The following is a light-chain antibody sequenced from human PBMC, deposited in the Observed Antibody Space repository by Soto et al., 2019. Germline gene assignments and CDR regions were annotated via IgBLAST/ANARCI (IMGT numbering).Light chain of an antibody. CDR2: RNN. J-gene: IGLJ2*01. CDR1: SSNIGSNY. V-gene: IGLV1-47*01. CDR3: AAWDDSLSALV. Sequence: QPVLTQPPSASGTPGQRVTISCSGSSSNIGSNYVYWYQQLPGTAPKLLIYRNNQRPSGVPDRFSGSKSGTSASLAISGLRSEDEADYYCAAWDDSLSALVFGGGTKLTVI.